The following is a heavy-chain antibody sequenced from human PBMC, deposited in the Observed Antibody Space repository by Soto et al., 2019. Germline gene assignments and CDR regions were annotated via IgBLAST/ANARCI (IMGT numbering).Heavy chain of an antibody. Sequence: GASVKVSCKASGGTFSSYAISWVRQAPGQGLEWMGGIIPIFGTANYAQKFQGRVTITADKSTSTAYMELSSLRSEDTAVYYCARGRGVKYYYDSSGYYPPGMDVWGHGTTVTVSS. D-gene: IGHD3-22*01. V-gene: IGHV1-69*06. CDR3: ARGRGVKYYYDSSGYYPPGMDV. J-gene: IGHJ6*02. CDR2: IIPIFGTA. CDR1: GGTFSSYA.